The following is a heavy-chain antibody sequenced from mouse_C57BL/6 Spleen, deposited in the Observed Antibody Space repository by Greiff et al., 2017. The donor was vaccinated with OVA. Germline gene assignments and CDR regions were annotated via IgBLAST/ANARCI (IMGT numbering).Heavy chain of an antibody. CDR1: GFSFSDYG. CDR3: ERPVYYDYDWYFDV. Sequence: EVKLVESGGGLVKPGGSLKLSCAASGFSFSDYGMHWVRQAPEKGLEWVAYISSGSSTIYYADTVKGRFTISRDNDKNTLFLEMINLKSKDTAMYYSERPVYYDYDWYFDVWGTGTTVTVSS. D-gene: IGHD2-4*01. V-gene: IGHV5-17*01. CDR2: ISSGSSTI. J-gene: IGHJ1*03.